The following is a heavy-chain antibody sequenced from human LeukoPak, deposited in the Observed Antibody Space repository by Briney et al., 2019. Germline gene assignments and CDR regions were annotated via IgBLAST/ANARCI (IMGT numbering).Heavy chain of an antibody. CDR3: ARVGLERSVFDY. Sequence: ASVKVSCKASGGTFSSYAISWVRQAPGQGLEWMGGIIPIFGTANYAQKLQGRVTITADESTSTAYMELSSLRSEDTAVYYCARVGLERSVFDYWGQGTLVTVSS. J-gene: IGHJ4*02. CDR2: IIPIFGTA. CDR1: GGTFSSYA. D-gene: IGHD1-1*01. V-gene: IGHV1-69*01.